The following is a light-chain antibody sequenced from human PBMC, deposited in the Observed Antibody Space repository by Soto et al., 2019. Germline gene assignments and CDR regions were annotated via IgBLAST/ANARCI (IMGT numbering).Light chain of an antibody. CDR3: SSFPGSNNFE. CDR1: SSDIDSHNY. CDR2: EVS. J-gene: IGLJ2*01. V-gene: IGLV2-8*01. Sequence: QSALTQPPSASGSPGQSVTISCTGTSSDIDSHNYVSWYQQHPGKAPKLMIYEVSKRPSGVPDRFSGSKSGNTASLTVSGLQAEDEADYYCSSFPGSNNFEFGGGTKLTVL.